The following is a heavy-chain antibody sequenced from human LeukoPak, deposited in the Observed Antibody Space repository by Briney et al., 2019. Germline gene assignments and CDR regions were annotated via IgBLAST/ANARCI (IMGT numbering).Heavy chain of an antibody. V-gene: IGHV4-39*01. Sequence: SETLSFTCTVSGGSISSSSYYWGWIRQPPGKGLEWIGSIYYSGSTYYNPSLKSRVTISVDTSKNQFSLKLSSVTAADTAVYYCARHLYYDILTGYNGRGPFDYWGQGTLVTVSS. CDR2: IYYSGST. J-gene: IGHJ4*02. CDR1: GGSISSSSYY. CDR3: ARHLYYDILTGYNGRGPFDY. D-gene: IGHD3-9*01.